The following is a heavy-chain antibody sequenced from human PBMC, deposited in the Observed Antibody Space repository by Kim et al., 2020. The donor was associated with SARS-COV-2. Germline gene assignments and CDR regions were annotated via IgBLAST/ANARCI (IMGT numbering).Heavy chain of an antibody. V-gene: IGHV3-33*05. J-gene: IGHJ5*02. CDR3: ARDSQDYYGSGSWANGPDNWFDP. Sequence: GGSLRLSCAASGFTFSSYGMHWVRQAPGKVLEWVAVISYDGSNKYYADSVKGRFTISRDNSKNTLYLQMNSLRAEDTAVYYCARDSQDYYGSGSWANGPDNWFDPWGQGTLVTVSS. CDR1: GFTFSSYG. CDR2: ISYDGSNK. D-gene: IGHD3-10*01.